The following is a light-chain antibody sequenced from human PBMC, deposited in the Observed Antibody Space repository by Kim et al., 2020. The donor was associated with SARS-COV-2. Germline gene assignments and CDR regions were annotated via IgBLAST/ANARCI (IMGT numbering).Light chain of an antibody. CDR2: EAS. V-gene: IGKV1-5*03. J-gene: IGKJ1*01. CDR3: QQYDTSWT. CDR1: RSITGW. Sequence: ASVGDRVTITCRASRSITGWVARYQPKPGRAPKLLRYEASTLQSGVPSMFSGSGSGTEFTLTISRLQPDDFATYYCQQYDTSWTFGQGTKVDIK.